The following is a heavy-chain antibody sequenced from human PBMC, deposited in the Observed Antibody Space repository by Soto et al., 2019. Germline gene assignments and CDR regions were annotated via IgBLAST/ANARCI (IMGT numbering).Heavy chain of an antibody. CDR1: VYTFSSHS. Sequence: GGSLRLSCTASVYTFSSHSIHWVRHSPGKGLEWVAVISDDGNKKFYADSVEGRFTISRDNSKNTLYLHMDSLGPEDTALYYCATEMLTIITLLQYWGQGTLVNVSS. CDR2: ISDDGNKK. D-gene: IGHD3-22*01. J-gene: IGHJ4*02. CDR3: ATEMLTIITLLQY. V-gene: IGHV3-30-3*01.